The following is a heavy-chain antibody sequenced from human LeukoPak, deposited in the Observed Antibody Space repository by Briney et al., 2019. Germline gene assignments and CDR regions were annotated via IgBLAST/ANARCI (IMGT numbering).Heavy chain of an antibody. V-gene: IGHV3-23*01. J-gene: IGHJ4*02. CDR2: VSGSGGIT. CDR3: AKTTAGNSSSRNPGCPVDY. Sequence: GGSLRLSCEASGFTFNSYAMIWVRQAPGKGMAWVSHVSGSGGITYYADYVNGRFTIFRDNPKNTLYLQMNSLSAEDTAVYYCAKTTAGNSSSRNPGCPVDYWGQGTLVTVSS. CDR1: GFTFNSYA. D-gene: IGHD1-1*01.